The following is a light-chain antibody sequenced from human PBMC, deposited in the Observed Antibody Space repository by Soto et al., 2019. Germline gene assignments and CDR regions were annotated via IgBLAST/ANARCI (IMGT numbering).Light chain of an antibody. CDR2: EVT. Sequence: QSVLTQPASVSGSPGQSITISCIGTSDDVGGYNYVSWYQQHPSKAPKLLIYEVTNRPSGVSDRFSASKSGNTASLTISGLQAEDEADYYCSSYTSSITLVLFGGGTQLTVL. V-gene: IGLV2-14*01. CDR3: SSYTSSITLVL. J-gene: IGLJ7*01. CDR1: SDDVGGYNY.